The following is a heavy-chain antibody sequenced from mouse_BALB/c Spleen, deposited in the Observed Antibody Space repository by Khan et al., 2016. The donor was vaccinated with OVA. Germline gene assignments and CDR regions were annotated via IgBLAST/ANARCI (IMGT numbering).Heavy chain of an antibody. CDR2: ISNGGGFT. Sequence: EVELVESGGGLVQPGGSLKLSCATSGFTFSDYYIYWVRQTPEKRLEWVAYISNGGGFTYYPDTIEGRFTISRDNAKNTLYLQMSRLKSEDTAMYYCERQLNGAMDYWGQGTSVTVSS. J-gene: IGHJ4*01. V-gene: IGHV5-12*02. D-gene: IGHD1-3*01. CDR1: GFTFSDYY. CDR3: ERQLNGAMDY.